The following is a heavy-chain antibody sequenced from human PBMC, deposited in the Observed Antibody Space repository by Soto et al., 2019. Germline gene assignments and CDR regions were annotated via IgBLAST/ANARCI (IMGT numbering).Heavy chain of an antibody. Sequence: SETLSLTCAVSGASVSSGSYSWSWIRQPPGKGLEWIGFYFQGGDAYYNPSLESRVTISVDRSKNQFSLKLRSVTAADTAVYYCARIDYKSSGSYAFDIWGQGTTVTVSS. CDR1: GASVSSGSYS. V-gene: IGHV4-30-2*01. CDR3: ARIDYKSSGSYAFDI. D-gene: IGHD6-19*01. CDR2: YFQGGDA. J-gene: IGHJ3*02.